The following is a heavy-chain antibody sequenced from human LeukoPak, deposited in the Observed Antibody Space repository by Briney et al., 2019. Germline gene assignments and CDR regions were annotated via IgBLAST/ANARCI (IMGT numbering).Heavy chain of an antibody. J-gene: IGHJ4*02. Sequence: SETLSLTCTVSGGSISSSSYYWGWIRQPPGKGLEWIGSIYYSGSTYYNPSLKSRVTISVDTSKNQFSLKLSSVTAADTAVYYCARPRMVRGVLGYFDYWGQGTLVTVSS. D-gene: IGHD3-10*01. CDR1: GGSISSSSYY. CDR3: ARPRMVRGVLGYFDY. V-gene: IGHV4-39*01. CDR2: IYYSGST.